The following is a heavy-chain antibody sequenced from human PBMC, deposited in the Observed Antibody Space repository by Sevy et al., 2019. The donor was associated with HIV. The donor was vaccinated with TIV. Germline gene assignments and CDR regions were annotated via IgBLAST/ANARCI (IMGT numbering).Heavy chain of an antibody. CDR2: ILHDGSNE. V-gene: IGHV3-30*04. J-gene: IGHJ4*02. D-gene: IGHD2-21*01. Sequence: GGSLRLSCAASRFNFSNYAMHWVCQAPGKGLESVALILHDGSNEHYADSVKGRFTISRDNSQNTVYLQMNSLRPEDTAVYYCARDRLLSLLDFWGQGTLVTVSS. CDR3: ARDRLLSLLDF. CDR1: RFNFSNYA.